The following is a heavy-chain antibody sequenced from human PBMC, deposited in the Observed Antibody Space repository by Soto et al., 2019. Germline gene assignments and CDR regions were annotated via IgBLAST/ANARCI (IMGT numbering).Heavy chain of an antibody. CDR3: ARGSYYYDSSGYYHS. J-gene: IGHJ4*02. Sequence: QVQLQESGPGLVKPSQTLSLTCTVSGGSISSGDYYWSWIRQPPGKGLEWIGYIYYSGSTYYNPSLKSRVPTSVNTSKHQFSLKLSSVTAADTAVYYCARGSYYYDSSGYYHSWGQGTLVTVSS. D-gene: IGHD3-22*01. V-gene: IGHV4-30-4*01. CDR2: IYYSGST. CDR1: GGSISSGDYY.